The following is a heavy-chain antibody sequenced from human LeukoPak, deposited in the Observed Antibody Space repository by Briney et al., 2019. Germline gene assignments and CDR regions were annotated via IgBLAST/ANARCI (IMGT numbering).Heavy chain of an antibody. CDR1: GGSISSGGYY. D-gene: IGHD5-24*01. V-gene: IGHV4-31*03. J-gene: IGHJ4*02. CDR2: IYYSGST. Sequence: SETLSLTCTVPGGSISSGGYYWSWIRQHPGKGLEWIGYIYYSGSTYYNPSLKSRVTISVDTSKNQFSLKLSSVTAADTAVYYCARGEMATIRRFYFDYWGQGTLVPVSS. CDR3: ARGEMATIRRFYFDY.